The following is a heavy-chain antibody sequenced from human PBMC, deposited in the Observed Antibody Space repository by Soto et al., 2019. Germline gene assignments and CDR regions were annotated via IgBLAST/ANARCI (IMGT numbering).Heavy chain of an antibody. Sequence: QVQLVESGGGLVKPGGSLRLSCAASGFRFSDYYMSWIRQAPGKGLEHISMINLGGTTEWYADSVKGRFTISRDNAKNSLYLQMDSLRVEDAAVYYCAWEPRQLAYWGRGTLVTVSS. V-gene: IGHV3-11*01. CDR2: INLGGTTE. CDR3: AWEPRQLAY. D-gene: IGHD6-25*01. CDR1: GFRFSDYY. J-gene: IGHJ4*02.